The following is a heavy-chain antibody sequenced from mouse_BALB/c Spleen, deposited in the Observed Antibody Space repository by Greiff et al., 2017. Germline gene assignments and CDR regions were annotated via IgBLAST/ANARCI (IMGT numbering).Heavy chain of an antibody. Sequence: EVQRVESGGGLVQPGGSRKLSCAASGFTFSSFGMHWVRQAPEKGLEWVAYISSGSSTIYYADTVKGRFTISRDNPKNTLFLQMTSLRSEDTAMYYCARYHYGSSFAMDYWGQGTSVTVSS. D-gene: IGHD1-1*01. J-gene: IGHJ4*01. CDR3: ARYHYGSSFAMDY. V-gene: IGHV5-17*02. CDR1: GFTFSSFG. CDR2: ISSGSSTI.